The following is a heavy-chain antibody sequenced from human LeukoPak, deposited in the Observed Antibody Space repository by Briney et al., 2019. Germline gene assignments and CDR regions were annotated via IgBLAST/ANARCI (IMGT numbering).Heavy chain of an antibody. J-gene: IGHJ6*02. Sequence: SQTLALTCTVSGGSISSGGYYWRWIRQHPGKGLEWIGYIYYSGSTYYNPSLKSRVTISVDTSKNQFSLKLSSVTAADTAVYYCARERYYDSSGYYIGYYYYGMDVWGQGTTVTVSS. CDR3: ARERYYDSSGYYIGYYYYGMDV. CDR1: GGSISSGGYY. CDR2: IYYSGST. V-gene: IGHV4-31*03. D-gene: IGHD3-22*01.